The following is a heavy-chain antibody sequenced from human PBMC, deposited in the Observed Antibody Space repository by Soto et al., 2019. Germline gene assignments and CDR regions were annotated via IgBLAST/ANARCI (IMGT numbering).Heavy chain of an antibody. V-gene: IGHV1-2*02. D-gene: IGHD5-12*01. J-gene: IGHJ5*02. Sequence: QVQLVQSGAEVKKPGASVKVSCKASGYTFTAYYMHWVRQAPGQGLEWMGWINPNSGGTYHAQNFQGRVTMTRATSTTTDYMELASLRSDDTAVYYCARGGGRGYNELDPWGHGTLVIVSS. CDR3: ARGGGRGYNELDP. CDR1: GYTFTAYY. CDR2: INPNSGGT.